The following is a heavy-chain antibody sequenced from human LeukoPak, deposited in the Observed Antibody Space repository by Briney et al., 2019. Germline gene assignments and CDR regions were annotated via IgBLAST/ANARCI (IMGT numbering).Heavy chain of an antibody. CDR1: GFTFSNYA. V-gene: IGHV3-23*01. Sequence: GGSLRLSCAASGFTFSNYAMSWVRQAPGKGLEWVSAISGSGGNTYYADSVKGRFTISRDNSKNTLYLQMNSLRAEDTAVYYCARDYGDSDPDDFDYWGQGTLVTVSS. CDR2: ISGSGGNT. CDR3: ARDYGDSDPDDFDY. J-gene: IGHJ4*02. D-gene: IGHD4-17*01.